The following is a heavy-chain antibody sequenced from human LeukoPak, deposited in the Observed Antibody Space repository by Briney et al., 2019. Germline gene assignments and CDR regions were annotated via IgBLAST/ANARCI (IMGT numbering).Heavy chain of an antibody. CDR1: GGTFGSYA. CDR2: IIPILDIA. Sequence: SVKVSCEASGGTFGSYAISWVRQAPGQGLEWMGRIIPILDIANYAQKFQGRVTIIADKSTSTAYMELSSLRSEDTAVYYCARDNPDYTSWSGWFDPWGQGTLVTVSS. D-gene: IGHD6-6*01. CDR3: ARDNPDYTSWSGWFDP. V-gene: IGHV1-69*04. J-gene: IGHJ5*02.